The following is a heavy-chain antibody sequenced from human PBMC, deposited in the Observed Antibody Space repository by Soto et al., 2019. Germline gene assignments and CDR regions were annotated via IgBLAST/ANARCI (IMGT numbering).Heavy chain of an antibody. CDR3: ARELQFPHQETGMDV. V-gene: IGHV1-46*02. J-gene: IGHJ6*02. CDR2: LDPTGGRT. CDR1: GYTFENYY. D-gene: IGHD2-15*01. Sequence: QVHLVQSGAEVKKPGASVKVSCKASGYTFENYYIHWVRQAPGQGLEWLGILDPTGGRTTYAQKFQDRVPMTRDTSTSTVYIELTSLRSNDTALYYCARELQFPHQETGMDVWGQGTTVTVSS.